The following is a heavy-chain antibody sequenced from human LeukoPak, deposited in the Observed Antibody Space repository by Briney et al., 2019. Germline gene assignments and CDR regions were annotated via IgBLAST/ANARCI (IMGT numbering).Heavy chain of an antibody. Sequence: GGSLRLSCAASGFTFNSYAMSWVRQAPGKGLEWGSTIPSSGGSTYYADSVKGRFTISRDNSKNTLHVQMNSLRAEDTAVYYCAKHMGSSSGYYFPDWGQGTLVTVSS. CDR1: GFTFNSYA. CDR2: IPSSGGST. J-gene: IGHJ4*02. CDR3: AKHMGSSSGYYFPD. V-gene: IGHV3-23*01. D-gene: IGHD3-22*01.